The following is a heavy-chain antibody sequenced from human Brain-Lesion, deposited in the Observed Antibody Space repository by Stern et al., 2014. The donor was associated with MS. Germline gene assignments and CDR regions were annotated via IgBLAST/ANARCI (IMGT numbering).Heavy chain of an antibody. Sequence: QVQLVQSGAEVKKPGASVKVSCAASGYTFTGYYMHWVRQAPGQGLEWVGWINPNRGGTHYAQKFQGRVTIARDTSITTAYMELSRLRSDDTAVYYCARGYYGSGRPQKGMDVWGQGTTVTVSS. CDR3: ARGYYGSGRPQKGMDV. V-gene: IGHV1-2*02. J-gene: IGHJ6*02. CDR2: INPNRGGT. CDR1: GYTFTGYY. D-gene: IGHD3-10*01.